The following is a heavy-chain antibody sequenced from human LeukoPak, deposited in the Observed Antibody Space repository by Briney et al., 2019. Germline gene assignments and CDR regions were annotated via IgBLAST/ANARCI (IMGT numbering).Heavy chain of an antibody. J-gene: IGHJ6*02. CDR2: IYSGGST. CDR1: GFTFSSYS. V-gene: IGHV3-66*01. Sequence: AGGSLRLSCAASGFTFSSYSMSWVRQAPGKGLEWVSVIYSGGSTYYADSVKGRFTISRDNSKNALYLQMNSLRAEDTAVYYCASLLDVWGQGTTVTVSS. CDR3: ASLLDV.